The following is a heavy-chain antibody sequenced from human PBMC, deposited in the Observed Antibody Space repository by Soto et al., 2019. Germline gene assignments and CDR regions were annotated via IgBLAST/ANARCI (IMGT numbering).Heavy chain of an antibody. Sequence: PGGSLRLSCAASGFTFSDYYMSWIRQAPGKGLEWVSYISSSSSYTNYADSVKGRFTISRDNAKNSLYLQMNSLRAEDTAVYYCARVYYGSGSYSYYYYYGMDVCGQGTTVTVSS. CDR1: GFTFSDYY. CDR3: ARVYYGSGSYSYYYYYGMDV. V-gene: IGHV3-11*06. D-gene: IGHD3-10*01. CDR2: ISSSSSYT. J-gene: IGHJ6*02.